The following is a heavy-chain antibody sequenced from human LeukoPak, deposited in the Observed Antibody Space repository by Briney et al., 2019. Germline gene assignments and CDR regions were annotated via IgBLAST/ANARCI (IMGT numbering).Heavy chain of an antibody. CDR1: GFSFSDYD. CDR2: ISGRGSHV. J-gene: IGHJ4*02. Sequence: PGGSLRLSCSASGFSFSDYDMNWFRQAPGKGLEWISSISGRGSHVYYGDSVKGRFSISRDNAMNSVFLQMNSLGVDDTAVYYCGRAFPPLRTASAGDLWGQGTLVTVSS. CDR3: GRAFPPLRTASAGDL. D-gene: IGHD3-16*01. V-gene: IGHV3-21*01.